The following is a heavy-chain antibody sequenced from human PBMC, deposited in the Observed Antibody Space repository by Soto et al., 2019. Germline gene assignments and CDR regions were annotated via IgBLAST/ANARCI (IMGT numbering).Heavy chain of an antibody. V-gene: IGHV3-23*01. D-gene: IGHD6-19*01. J-gene: IGHJ4*02. Sequence: EVQLLESGGGLVQPGGSLRLSCAASGFTFSNYAMSWVRQAPGKGLEWVSIISGSGDSPYYADSVKGRFTISRDNSRNTLYLQMNSLRAGDSAKYYCAKEGTSGLYYFVYWGQGTLVTVSS. CDR3: AKEGTSGLYYFVY. CDR1: GFTFSNYA. CDR2: ISGSGDSP.